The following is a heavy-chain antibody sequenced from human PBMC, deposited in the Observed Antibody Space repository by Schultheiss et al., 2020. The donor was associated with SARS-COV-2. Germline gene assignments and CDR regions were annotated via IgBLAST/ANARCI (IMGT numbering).Heavy chain of an antibody. CDR3: ARDDCSGGSCYFHYYYYMDV. CDR2: ISGSGGST. J-gene: IGHJ6*03. D-gene: IGHD2-15*01. CDR1: GFTFSSYS. V-gene: IGHV3-23*01. Sequence: GGSLRLSCAASGFTFSSYSMNWVRQAPGKGLEWVSAISGSGGSTYYADSVKGRFTISRDNSKNTLYLQMNSLRAEDTAVYYCARDDCSGGSCYFHYYYYMDVWGKGTTVTVSS.